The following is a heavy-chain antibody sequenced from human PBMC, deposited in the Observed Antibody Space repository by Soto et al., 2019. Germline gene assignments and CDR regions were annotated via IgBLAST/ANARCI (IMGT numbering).Heavy chain of an antibody. Sequence: QVQLVESGGGVVQPGRSLRLSCAASGFTFSSYRMHWVRQAPGKGLEWVAVISYDGSNKYYADSVKGRFTISRDNSKNTLYLQMNSLRAEDTAVYYCAKGYSSSPAFYYYGMDVWGQGTTVTVSS. V-gene: IGHV3-30*18. D-gene: IGHD6-13*01. CDR3: AKGYSSSPAFYYYGMDV. CDR2: ISYDGSNK. CDR1: GFTFSSYR. J-gene: IGHJ6*02.